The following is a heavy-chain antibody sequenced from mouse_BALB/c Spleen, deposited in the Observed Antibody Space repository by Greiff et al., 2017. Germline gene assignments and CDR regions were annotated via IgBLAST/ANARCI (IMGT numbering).Heavy chain of an antibody. CDR3: TRYYGSSYDYYAMDY. J-gene: IGHJ4*01. V-gene: IGHV1-5*01. CDR2: IYPGNSDT. Sequence: VHVKQSGTVLARPGASVKMSCKASGYSFTSYWMHWVKQRPGQGLEWIGAIYPGNSDTSYNQKFKGKAKLTAVTSASTAYMELSSLTNEDSAVYYCTRYYGSSYDYYAMDYWGQGTSVTVSS. D-gene: IGHD1-1*01. CDR1: GYSFTSYW.